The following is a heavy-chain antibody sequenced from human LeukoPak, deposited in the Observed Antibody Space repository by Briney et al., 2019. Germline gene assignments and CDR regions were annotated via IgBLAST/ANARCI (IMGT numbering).Heavy chain of an antibody. CDR3: AKRKWSSGWPFDY. J-gene: IGHJ4*02. CDR2: ISGSGGST. CDR1: GFTFSSYA. Sequence: GGSLRLSCAASGFTFSSYAMSWVRQAPGKGLEWGSSISGSGGSTYYADSVKGLFTISRDNSKNTLYLQMNSLRAEDTAVYYCAKRKWSSGWPFDYWGQGTLVTVSS. D-gene: IGHD6-19*01. V-gene: IGHV3-23*01.